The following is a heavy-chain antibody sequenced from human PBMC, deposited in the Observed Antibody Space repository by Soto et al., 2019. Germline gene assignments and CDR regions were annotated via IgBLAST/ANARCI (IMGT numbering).Heavy chain of an antibody. CDR3: ARDYSRYYGMDV. V-gene: IGHV3-33*01. CDR2: IWYDGTNK. CDR1: GFTFSNYG. D-gene: IGHD2-15*01. J-gene: IGHJ6*02. Sequence: VGSLRLSCAASGFTFSNYGMHWVRQAPGKGLESVAVIWYDGTNKYYADSVKGRFTISRDNSKNTMYLQVNSLRAEDTAVYYCARDYSRYYGMDVWGQGTTVTVSS.